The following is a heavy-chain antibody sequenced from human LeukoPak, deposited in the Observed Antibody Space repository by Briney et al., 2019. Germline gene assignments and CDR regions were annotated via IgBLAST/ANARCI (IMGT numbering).Heavy chain of an antibody. CDR3: ARGLAAAIFDY. Sequence: ASVKVSCKASGYTFTSYYMHWVRQAPGQGLEWMGWISAYNGNTNYAQKLQGRVTMTTDTSTSTAYMELRSLRSDDTAVYYCARGLAAAIFDYWGQGTLVTVSS. J-gene: IGHJ4*02. CDR1: GYTFTSYY. D-gene: IGHD6-13*01. V-gene: IGHV1-18*04. CDR2: ISAYNGNT.